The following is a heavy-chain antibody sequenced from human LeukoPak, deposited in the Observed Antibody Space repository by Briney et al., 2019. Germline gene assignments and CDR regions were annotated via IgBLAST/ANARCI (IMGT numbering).Heavy chain of an antibody. CDR2: INHSGST. V-gene: IGHV4-34*01. CDR3: ARVRRWIQLWYGMDV. CDR1: GGSFSGYY. Sequence: PSETLSLTCAVYGGSFSGYYWSWIRQPPGKGLEWIGEINHSGSTNYNPSLKSRVTISVDTSKNQFSLKLSSVTAADTAVYYCARVRRWIQLWYGMDVWGQGTTVTVSS. D-gene: IGHD5-18*01. J-gene: IGHJ6*02.